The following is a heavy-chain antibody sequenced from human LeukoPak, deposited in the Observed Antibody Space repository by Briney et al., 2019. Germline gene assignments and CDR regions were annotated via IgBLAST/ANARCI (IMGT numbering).Heavy chain of an antibody. CDR2: IRYDGSKK. V-gene: IGHV3-30*02. D-gene: IGHD3-10*01. CDR1: GFPFAYYG. J-gene: IGHJ4*02. CDR3: AKDPGGEVLPDY. Sequence: GGSLRLSCAASGFPFAYYGITWVRQAPGKGLEWVAFIRYDGSKKNYADSVKGRFTISRDNSKNTLYLQMNSLRAEDTAVYYCAKDPGGEVLPDYWGQGTLVTVSS.